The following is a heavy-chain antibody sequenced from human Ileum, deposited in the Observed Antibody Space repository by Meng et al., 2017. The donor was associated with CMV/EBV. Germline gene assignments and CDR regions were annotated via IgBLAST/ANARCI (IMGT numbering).Heavy chain of an antibody. CDR2: INHSGGS. D-gene: IGHD3-10*01. V-gene: IGHV4-34*02. Sequence: QVQLPQVGGGLLKPSETLSPTCGVYGGSFSGYHWSWIRQPPGKGLEWIGEINHSGGSNYNPSLKSRVTISLDTSKTQFSLKLNSVTAADTAVYYCARAAARGVPVDLWGQGTLVTVFS. CDR3: ARAAARGVPVDL. J-gene: IGHJ5*02. CDR1: GGSFSGYH.